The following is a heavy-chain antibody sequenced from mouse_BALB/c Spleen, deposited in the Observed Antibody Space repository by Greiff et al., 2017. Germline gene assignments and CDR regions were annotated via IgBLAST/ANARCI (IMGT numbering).Heavy chain of an antibody. CDR2: ISSGGSYT. J-gene: IGHJ4*01. V-gene: IGHV5-9-4*01. CDR3: AREDGNPFYAMDY. Sequence: EVQVVESGGGLVKPGGSLKLSCAASGFTFSSYAMSWVRQSPEKRLEWVAEISSGGSYTYYPDTVTGRFTISRDNAKNTLYLEMSSLRSEDTAMYYCAREDGNPFYAMDYWGQGTSVTVSS. D-gene: IGHD2-1*01. CDR1: GFTFSSYA.